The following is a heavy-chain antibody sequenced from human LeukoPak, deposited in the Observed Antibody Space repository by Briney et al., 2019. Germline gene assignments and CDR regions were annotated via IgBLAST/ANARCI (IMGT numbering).Heavy chain of an antibody. CDR1: GYTFTSYD. D-gene: IGHD3-10*01. CDR3: ARTREGYYYGSGSYSVNWFDP. V-gene: IGHV1-8*01. J-gene: IGHJ5*02. CDR2: MNPNSGNT. Sequence: ASVKVSCKASGYTFTSYDINWVRQATGQGLEWMGWMNPNSGNTGYAQKFQGRVTMTRNTSISTAYMELSSLRSEDTAVYYCARTREGYYYGSGSYSVNWFDPWGQGTLVTVSS.